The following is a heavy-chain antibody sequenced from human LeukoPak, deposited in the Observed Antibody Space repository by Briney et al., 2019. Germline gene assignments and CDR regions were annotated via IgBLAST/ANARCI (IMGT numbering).Heavy chain of an antibody. J-gene: IGHJ4*02. V-gene: IGHV1-2*02. CDR1: GYTFTGYY. CDR3: AVSLVGATRFDY. D-gene: IGHD1-26*01. CDR2: INPNSGGT. Sequence: ASVKVSCKASGYTFTGYYMHWVRPAPGQGLEWMGWINPNSGGTNYAQKFQGRVTMTRDTSISTAYMELSRLRSDATAVYYCAVSLVGATRFDYWGQGTLVTVSS.